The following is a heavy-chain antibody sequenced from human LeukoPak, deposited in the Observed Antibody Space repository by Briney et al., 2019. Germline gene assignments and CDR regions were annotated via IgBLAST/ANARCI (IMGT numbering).Heavy chain of an antibody. CDR3: STVSPYYGSGTTSPDS. J-gene: IGHJ4*02. CDR1: GFPFSNAW. CDR2: IKSKTDGGKT. V-gene: IGHV3-15*01. D-gene: IGHD3-10*01. Sequence: GGSLRLSCAASGFPFSNAWMSRVRQAPGKGLEWVGRIKSKTDGGKTDYAAPVQGRFSISRDDSENTLYLQMNGLNTEDTAVYYCSTVSPYYGSGTTSPDSWGQGTLVVVSS.